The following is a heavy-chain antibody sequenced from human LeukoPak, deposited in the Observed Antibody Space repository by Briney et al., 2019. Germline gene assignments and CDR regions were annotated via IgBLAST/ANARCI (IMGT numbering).Heavy chain of an antibody. Sequence: SENLSLTCTVSGGSISSSSYYWGWIRQPPGKGLEWIGSIYYSGSTYYNPSLKSRVTISVDTSKNQFSLKLSSVTAADTAVYYCARDALDYALDYWGQGTLVTVSS. V-gene: IGHV4-39*07. CDR1: GGSISSSSYY. CDR2: IYYSGST. D-gene: IGHD4-17*01. CDR3: ARDALDYALDY. J-gene: IGHJ4*02.